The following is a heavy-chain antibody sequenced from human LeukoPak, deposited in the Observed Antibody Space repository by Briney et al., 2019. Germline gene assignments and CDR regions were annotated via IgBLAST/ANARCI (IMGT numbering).Heavy chain of an antibody. CDR1: GFTFSSYS. J-gene: IGHJ6*03. CDR3: ARAAGNTWSSYYYYMDV. V-gene: IGHV3-48*01. Sequence: PGGSLRLSCAASGFTFSSYSMNWVRQAPGKGLEWVSYISSSSSTIYYADSVKGRFTISRDNAKNSLYLQMNSLRAEDTAVYYCARAAGNTWSSYYYYMDVWGKGTTVTASS. D-gene: IGHD6-13*01. CDR2: ISSSSSTI.